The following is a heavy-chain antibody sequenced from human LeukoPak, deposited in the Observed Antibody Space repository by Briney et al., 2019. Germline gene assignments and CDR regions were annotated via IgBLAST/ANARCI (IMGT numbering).Heavy chain of an antibody. CDR1: RFTFRSYS. CDR2: ISSSSSTI. CDR3: ARGVRLDYYYYMDV. D-gene: IGHD4-17*01. V-gene: IGHV3-48*01. Sequence: GGSLRLSCAASRFTFRSYSMSWVRQAPGKGLEWVSYISSSSSTIYYADSVKGRFTISRDNAKNSLYLQMNSLRAEDTAVYYCARGVRLDYYYYMDVWGKGTTVTVSS. J-gene: IGHJ6*03.